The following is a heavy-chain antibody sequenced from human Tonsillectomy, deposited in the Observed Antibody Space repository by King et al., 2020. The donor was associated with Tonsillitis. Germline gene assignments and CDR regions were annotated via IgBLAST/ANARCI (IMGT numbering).Heavy chain of an antibody. D-gene: IGHD4-17*01. V-gene: IGHV3-30-3*01. J-gene: IGHJ6*02. Sequence: QLVESGGGVVQPGRSLRLSCAASGFTFSTYAMHWVRQAPVKGLEWVADISYDGSNKYYADSVKGRFTISRENSKNTLYLQMNSLRREDTAVYYCARRDGALDDYYYGLDVWGQGTTVIVSS. CDR2: ISYDGSNK. CDR3: ARRDGALDDYYYGLDV. CDR1: GFTFSTYA.